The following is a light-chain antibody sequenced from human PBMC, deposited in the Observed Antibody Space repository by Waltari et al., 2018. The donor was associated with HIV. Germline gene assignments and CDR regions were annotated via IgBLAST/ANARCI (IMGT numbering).Light chain of an antibody. Sequence: EIVMTQSPATLPVSPGERANLSCRASQNIINNLAWYQQKPGQAPRLLIYGASTRATSIPARFSGSGYGTDFTLTINSLQSEDIAGYYCQQYNTWPLSFGGGTKVEIK. J-gene: IGKJ4*01. CDR1: QNIINN. V-gene: IGKV3-15*01. CDR3: QQYNTWPLS. CDR2: GAS.